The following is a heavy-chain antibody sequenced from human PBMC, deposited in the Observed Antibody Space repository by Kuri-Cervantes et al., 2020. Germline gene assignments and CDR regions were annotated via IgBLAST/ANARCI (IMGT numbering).Heavy chain of an antibody. Sequence: SVKVSCKASGGTFNNYAISWVRQAPGQGLEWMGGVIPFFGTPKYVEKFKGRVTITADKSTSTTYMELSSLRSEDTAVYYCARETWNKGGGAFDIWGQGTMVTVSS. CDR3: ARETWNKGGGAFDI. D-gene: IGHD1/OR15-1a*01. CDR2: VIPFFGTP. J-gene: IGHJ3*02. V-gene: IGHV1-69*06. CDR1: GGTFNNYA.